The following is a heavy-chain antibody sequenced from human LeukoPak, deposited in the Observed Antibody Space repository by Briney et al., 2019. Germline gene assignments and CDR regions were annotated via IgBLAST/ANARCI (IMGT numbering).Heavy chain of an antibody. CDR1: GGSISSGGYY. D-gene: IGHD6-19*01. J-gene: IGHJ4*02. CDR2: IYYSGST. V-gene: IGHV4-31*03. Sequence: PSQTLSLTCTVSGGSISSGGYYWSWIRQLPGKGLEWIGYIYYSGSTYYNPSPKSRLTISVDTSKNQFSLKLSSVTAADTAVYNCARRRGNTSGFQGYYFDYWGQGTLVTVSS. CDR3: ARRRGNTSGFQGYYFDY.